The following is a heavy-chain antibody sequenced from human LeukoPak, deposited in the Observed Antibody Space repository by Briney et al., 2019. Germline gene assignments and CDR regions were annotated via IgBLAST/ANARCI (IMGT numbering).Heavy chain of an antibody. CDR2: INHSGST. J-gene: IGHJ4*02. Sequence: NRSETLSLTCAVYGGSFSGYYWSWIRQPPGKGLEWIGEINHSGSTNYNPSLKSRVTISVDASKNQFSLKLSPVTAADTAVYYCARLATGDYWGQGTLVTVSS. V-gene: IGHV4-34*01. D-gene: IGHD5-12*01. CDR3: ARLATGDY. CDR1: GGSFSGYY.